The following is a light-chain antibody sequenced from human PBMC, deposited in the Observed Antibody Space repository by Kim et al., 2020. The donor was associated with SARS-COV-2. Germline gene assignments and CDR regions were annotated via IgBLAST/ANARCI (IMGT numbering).Light chain of an antibody. CDR1: SSSIGANP. CDR2: GDD. V-gene: IGLV1-44*01. J-gene: IGLJ3*02. Sequence: GQRVILSCSGSSSSIGANPISWYQQLPGKAPKLLLYGDDQRPSGVPDRFSGSKSGTSASLAISGLQSGDDADYFCATWDDSLYGRVFGGGTRLNVL. CDR3: ATWDDSLYGRV.